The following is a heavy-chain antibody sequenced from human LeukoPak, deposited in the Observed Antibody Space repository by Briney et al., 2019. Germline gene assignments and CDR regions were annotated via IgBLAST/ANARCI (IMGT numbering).Heavy chain of an antibody. Sequence: GGSLRLSCAASGFTFSSYAMSWVRQAPGKGLEWVSAISGSGGSTYYADSVKGRFTISRDNSKNTLYLQMNSLRAEDTAVYYCAKDTDYDILTGYYHWGQGTLVTVSS. CDR1: GFTFSSYA. CDR3: AKDTDYDILTGYYH. V-gene: IGHV3-23*01. J-gene: IGHJ4*02. CDR2: ISGSGGST. D-gene: IGHD3-9*01.